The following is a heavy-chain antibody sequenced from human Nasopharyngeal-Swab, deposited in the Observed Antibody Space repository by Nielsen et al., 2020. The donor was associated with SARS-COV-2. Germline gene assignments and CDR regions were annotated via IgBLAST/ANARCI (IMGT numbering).Heavy chain of an antibody. V-gene: IGHV3-23*01. CDR2: ISGSGGST. Sequence: GESLKISCAASGFTFSSYAMSWVRQAPGKGLEWVSAISGSGGSTYYADSVKGRFTISRDNSKNTLYLQMNSLRAEDTAVYYCARDGEAGLRYFDWLPNSDAFDIWGQGTMVTVSS. D-gene: IGHD3-9*01. CDR3: ARDGEAGLRYFDWLPNSDAFDI. CDR1: GFTFSSYA. J-gene: IGHJ3*02.